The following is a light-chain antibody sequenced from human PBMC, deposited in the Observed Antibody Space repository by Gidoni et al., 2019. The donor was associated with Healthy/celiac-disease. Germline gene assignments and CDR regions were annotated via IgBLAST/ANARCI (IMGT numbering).Light chain of an antibody. Sequence: EIVLTQSPGTLSLSPGERATLSCRASQSVSSSYLACYQQKPGQAPRLLIYGASSRATGIPDRFSGSGAGTDFPLTSSRLEPEEVAVYYCQQYGSSPLTFGGGTKVEIK. CDR1: QSVSSSY. CDR2: GAS. J-gene: IGKJ4*01. V-gene: IGKV3-20*01. CDR3: QQYGSSPLT.